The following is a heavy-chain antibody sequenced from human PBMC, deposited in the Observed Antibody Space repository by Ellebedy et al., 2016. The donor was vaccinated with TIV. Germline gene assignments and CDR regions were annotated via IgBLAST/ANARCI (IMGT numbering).Heavy chain of an antibody. V-gene: IGHV1-18*01. Sequence: ASVKVSXKASGYTFTRYGITWVRQAPGQGLEWMGWISPYNGDTNSAQNFQGRVTMTTDTSTNTAYMELRSLKSDDTAVYYCARIGAVGALDVWGQGTTVAVSS. CDR3: ARIGAVGALDV. J-gene: IGHJ6*02. CDR2: ISPYNGDT. CDR1: GYTFTRYG.